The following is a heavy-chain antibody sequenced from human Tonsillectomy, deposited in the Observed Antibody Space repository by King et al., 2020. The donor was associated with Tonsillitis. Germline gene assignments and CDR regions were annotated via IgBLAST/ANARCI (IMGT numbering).Heavy chain of an antibody. CDR2: IYYSGST. CDR3: ARHDRYRLGLRYFDGLLPPGDY. J-gene: IGHJ4*02. V-gene: IGHV4-39*01. D-gene: IGHD3-9*01. CDR1: GGSISSSSYY. Sequence: VQLQESGPGLVKPSETLSLTCTVSGGSISSSSYYWGWIRQPPGKGLEWIGSIYYSGSTYYNPSLKSRVTISVDTSINQFSLKLSSVTAADTAVYYCARHDRYRLGLRYFDGLLPPGDYWGQGTLVTVSS.